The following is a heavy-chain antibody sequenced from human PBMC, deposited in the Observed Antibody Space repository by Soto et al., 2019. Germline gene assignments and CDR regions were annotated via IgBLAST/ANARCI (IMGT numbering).Heavy chain of an antibody. CDR3: VRWNGFGDR. D-gene: IGHD1-1*01. CDR2: FSGGGGGT. J-gene: IGHJ5*02. Sequence: EVQLLDSGGGLVQPGGSLRLSCAVSGFIISDYGVTWVRQAPGKGLEWASGFSGGGGGTFYADSVKGRFTISRDDPKNTAYLQMNSLGAEDTAVYYCVRWNGFGDRWGQGTLVTVSS. CDR1: GFIISDYG. V-gene: IGHV3-23*01.